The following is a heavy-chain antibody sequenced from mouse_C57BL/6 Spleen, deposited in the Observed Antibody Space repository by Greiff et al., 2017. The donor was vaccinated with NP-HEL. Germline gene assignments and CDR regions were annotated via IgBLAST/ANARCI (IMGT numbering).Heavy chain of an antibody. J-gene: IGHJ3*01. CDR3: ASDGSSYGFAY. Sequence: QVQLQQSGAELARPGASVKMSCKASGYTFTSYTMHWVKQRPGQGLEWIGYINPSSGYTKYNQKFKDKATLTADKSSSPAYMQLSSLTSEDSAVYYCASDGSSYGFAYWGQGTLVTVSA. CDR2: INPSSGYT. CDR1: GYTFTSYT. V-gene: IGHV1-4*01. D-gene: IGHD1-1*01.